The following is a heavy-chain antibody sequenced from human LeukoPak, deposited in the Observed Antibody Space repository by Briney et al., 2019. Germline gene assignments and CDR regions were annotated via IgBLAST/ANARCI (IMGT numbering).Heavy chain of an antibody. CDR2: ISAYNGNT. J-gene: IGHJ5*02. V-gene: IGHV1-18*01. CDR3: ARGTPLPEHCSGGSCYYNWFDP. D-gene: IGHD2-15*01. CDR1: GYTFTSYG. Sequence: ASVKVSCKASGYTFTSYGISWVRQAPGQGREWMGWISAYNGNTNYAQKLQGRVTMTTDTSTSTAYMELRSLRSDDTAVYYCARGTPLPEHCSGGSCYYNWFDPWGQGTLVTVSS.